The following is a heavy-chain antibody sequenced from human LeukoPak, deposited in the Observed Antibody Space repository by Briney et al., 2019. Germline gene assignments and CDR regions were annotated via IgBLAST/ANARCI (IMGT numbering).Heavy chain of an antibody. D-gene: IGHD3-3*01. CDR3: ARQQYYDFWSGYYYGMDV. V-gene: IGHV3-21*01. J-gene: IGHJ6*02. Sequence: NPGGSLRLSCAASGFTFSSYSMNWVRQAPGKGLEWVSSISSSSSYIYYADSVKGRFTISRDNAKNSLYLQMNSLRAEDTAVYYCARQQYYDFWSGYYYGMDVWGQGTTVTVSS. CDR1: GFTFSSYS. CDR2: ISSSSSYI.